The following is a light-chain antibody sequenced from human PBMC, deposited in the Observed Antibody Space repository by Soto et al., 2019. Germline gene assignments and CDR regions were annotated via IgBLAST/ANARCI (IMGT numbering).Light chain of an antibody. Sequence: QSALTQPPSASGSPGQSVTISCTGTSSDVGGYKYVSWYQQDPGKAPKLLIYEVDQRPSGVPDRFSGSKSGNTASLTVSGLQAEDEADYYCSSYVGGNNLIFGGGTKLPS. J-gene: IGLJ2*01. CDR1: SSDVGGYKY. CDR2: EVD. V-gene: IGLV2-8*01. CDR3: SSYVGGNNLI.